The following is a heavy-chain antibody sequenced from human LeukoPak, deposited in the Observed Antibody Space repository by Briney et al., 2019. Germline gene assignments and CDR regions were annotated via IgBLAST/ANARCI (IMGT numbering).Heavy chain of an antibody. V-gene: IGHV3-9*01. Sequence: GGSLRLSCAASGFTFDDYAMHWVRQAPGKGLEWVSGISWNSGSIGYADSVKGRFTISRDNAKNSLYLQMNSLRAEDTALYYCARIGGIAVAGPYDYWGQEPWSPSPQ. D-gene: IGHD6-19*01. CDR3: ARIGGIAVAGPYDY. J-gene: IGHJ4*01. CDR2: ISWNSGSI. CDR1: GFTFDDYA.